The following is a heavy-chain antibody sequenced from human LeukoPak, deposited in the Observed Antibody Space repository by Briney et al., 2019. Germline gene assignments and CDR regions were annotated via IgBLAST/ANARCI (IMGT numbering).Heavy chain of an antibody. J-gene: IGHJ3*02. Sequence: VSVKVSCKASGYTFTSYGISWVRQAPGQGLEWMGWISAYNGNTNYAQKLQGRVTMTTDTSTSTAYMELRSLRSDDTAVYYCARQSGLYDTRAFDIWGQGTMVTVSS. CDR2: ISAYNGNT. D-gene: IGHD3-22*01. V-gene: IGHV1-18*01. CDR3: ARQSGLYDTRAFDI. CDR1: GYTFTSYG.